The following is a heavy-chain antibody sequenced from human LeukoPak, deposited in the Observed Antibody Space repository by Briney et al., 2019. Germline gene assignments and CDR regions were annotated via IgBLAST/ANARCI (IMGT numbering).Heavy chain of an antibody. CDR1: GFTFSSHG. D-gene: IGHD3-9*01. CDR3: FFKQKTAYDILTGYYLSAFDI. V-gene: IGHV3-33*01. Sequence: GGSLRLSCAASGFTFSSHGMHRVRQAPGQGLKWLAVICYDGSNKYYAYSVKGRFTISRDNSKNTLYLQMNSLRAEDTAVYFFFFKQKTAYDILTGYYLSAFDIWGQGTMVTVSS. CDR2: ICYDGSNK. J-gene: IGHJ3*02.